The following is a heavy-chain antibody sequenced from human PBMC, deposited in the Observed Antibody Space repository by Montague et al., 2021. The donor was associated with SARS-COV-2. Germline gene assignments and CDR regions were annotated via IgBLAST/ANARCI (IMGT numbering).Heavy chain of an antibody. J-gene: IGHJ1*01. Sequence: SLRLSCAASGFTFSTSSMNWVRQTPGKRPEWVSAISSGSAYIYYSDSVKGRFTISRDDAENSLYLQMNSLRVEDTAVYYCSRDSGEQLVRDWGQGTLVTVST. CDR3: SRDSGEQLVRD. V-gene: IGHV3-21*01. CDR1: GFTFSTSS. CDR2: ISSGSAYI. D-gene: IGHD6-6*01.